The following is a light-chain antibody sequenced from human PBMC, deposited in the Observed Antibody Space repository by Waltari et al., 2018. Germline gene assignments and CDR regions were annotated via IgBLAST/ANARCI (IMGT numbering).Light chain of an antibody. CDR3: SSYTTSSAPGV. V-gene: IGLV2-14*01. Sequence: QSALTQPASVSGSPGQSITISCSGTDSDVAAYDFVSWYQQHPGKAPHLIIYEVSNRPSGISNRFSASKSGNTASLTISGLQAEDEADYYCSSYTTSSAPGVFGTGNRVTVL. CDR2: EVS. J-gene: IGLJ1*01. CDR1: DSDVAAYDF.